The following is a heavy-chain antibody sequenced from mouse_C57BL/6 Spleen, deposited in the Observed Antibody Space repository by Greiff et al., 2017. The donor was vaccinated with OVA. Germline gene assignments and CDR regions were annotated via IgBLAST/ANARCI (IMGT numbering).Heavy chain of an antibody. J-gene: IGHJ2*01. Sequence: QVQLQQPGAELVKPGASVKLSCKASGYTFTSYWMQWVKQRPGQGLEWIGEIDPSDSYTNYNQKFKGKATLTVDTSSSTAYMQLSSLTSEDSAVYYCARLRAEYYGSSLYYFDYWGQGTTLTVSS. V-gene: IGHV1-50*01. CDR1: GYTFTSYW. CDR3: ARLRAEYYGSSLYYFDY. D-gene: IGHD1-1*01. CDR2: IDPSDSYT.